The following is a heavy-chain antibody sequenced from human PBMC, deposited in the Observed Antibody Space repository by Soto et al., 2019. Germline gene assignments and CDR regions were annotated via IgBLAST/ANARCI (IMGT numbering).Heavy chain of an antibody. CDR2: ISTSSSYI. D-gene: IGHD2-15*01. V-gene: IGHV3-21*01. J-gene: IGHJ5*01. Sequence: GGSLRLSCEGSGFTFNPYNMNWVRQAPGKGLEWVASISTSSSYIYYATSVEGRFTVSRDNAKNSLYLQMSDLRDEDTAVYYCARGLESATGKNWFDSWGQGTQVTVSS. CDR1: GFTFNPYN. CDR3: ARGLESATGKNWFDS.